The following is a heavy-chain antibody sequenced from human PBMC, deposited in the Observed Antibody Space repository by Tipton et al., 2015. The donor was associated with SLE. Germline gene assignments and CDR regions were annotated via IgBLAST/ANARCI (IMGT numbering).Heavy chain of an antibody. Sequence: TLSLTCSVSGGSISSNNYYWAWIRQPPGKGLEWIGSIDYRGSTTYSPSLRSRVMISVDTSTNRLSLNLASVTAADTAVYFCARRGVYGSAMWDWFDPWGQGTLVTVSS. CDR1: GGSISSNNYY. CDR3: ARRGVYGSAMWDWFDP. J-gene: IGHJ5*02. V-gene: IGHV4-39*07. CDR2: IDYRGST. D-gene: IGHD3-10*01.